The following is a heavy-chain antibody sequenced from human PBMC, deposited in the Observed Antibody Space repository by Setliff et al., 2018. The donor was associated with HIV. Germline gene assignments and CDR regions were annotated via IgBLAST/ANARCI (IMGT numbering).Heavy chain of an antibody. CDR2: IYYSRIT. J-gene: IGHJ5*02. Sequence: SETLSLTCTVSGGSISSSTYYWGWIRQPPGKGLEWIGSIYYSRITSYNPSLKSRVTLSVDTSNNQLSLKLSSVTAADTAVYYCARHPPRIASSTNWRDPWGQGTLVTVS. V-gene: IGHV4-39*01. CDR1: GGSISSSTYY. CDR3: ARHPPRIASSTNWRDP. D-gene: IGHD6-13*01.